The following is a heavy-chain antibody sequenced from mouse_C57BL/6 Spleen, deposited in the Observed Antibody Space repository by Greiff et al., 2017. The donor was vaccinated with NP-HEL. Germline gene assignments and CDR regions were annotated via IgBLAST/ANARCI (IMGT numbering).Heavy chain of an antibody. CDR1: GYAFSSSW. CDR2: IYPGDGDT. J-gene: IGHJ1*03. Sequence: LQESGPELVKPGASVKISCKASGYAFSSSWMNWVKQRPGKGLEWIGRIYPGDGDTNYNGKFKGKATLTADKSSSTAYMQLSSLTSEDSAVYFCARRYSKGGYFDVWGTGTTVTVSS. D-gene: IGHD2-5*01. V-gene: IGHV1-82*01. CDR3: ARRYSKGGYFDV.